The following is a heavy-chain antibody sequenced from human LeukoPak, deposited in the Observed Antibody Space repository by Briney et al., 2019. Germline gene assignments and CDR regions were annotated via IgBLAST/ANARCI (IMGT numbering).Heavy chain of an antibody. CDR1: GFTFSSYS. D-gene: IGHD3-10*01. J-gene: IGHJ4*02. Sequence: GGSLRLSCAASGFTFSSYSMNWVRQAPGKGLEWVSSISSSSSYIYYADSVKGRFTISRDNAKNSLYLQMNSLRAEDTAVYYCAREPTRVEGLKIWFGESLDYWGQGTLVTVSS. CDR3: AREPTRVEGLKIWFGESLDY. V-gene: IGHV3-21*01. CDR2: ISSSSSYI.